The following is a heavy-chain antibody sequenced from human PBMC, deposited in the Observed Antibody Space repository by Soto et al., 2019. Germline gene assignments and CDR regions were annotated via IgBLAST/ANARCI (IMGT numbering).Heavy chain of an antibody. D-gene: IGHD3-9*01. V-gene: IGHV4-4*02. Sequence: QVQLQESGPGLVKPSGTLSLTCAVSGGSISSSNWWSWVRQPPGKGLEWIGEIYHSGSTNYNPSLKSXITXSXDKSKNQFSLKLSSVTAADTAVYYCARRPSLRYFDYWGQGTLVTVSS. J-gene: IGHJ4*02. CDR1: GGSISSSNW. CDR2: IYHSGST. CDR3: ARRPSLRYFDY.